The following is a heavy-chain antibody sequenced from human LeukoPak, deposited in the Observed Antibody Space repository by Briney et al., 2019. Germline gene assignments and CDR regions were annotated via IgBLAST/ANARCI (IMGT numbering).Heavy chain of an antibody. J-gene: IGHJ4*02. CDR3: ARELYGSGSYGG. CDR1: GYTFTSYD. D-gene: IGHD3-10*01. V-gene: IGHV1-8*01. Sequence: RASVKVSCKASGYTFTSYDINWVRQATGQGLEWMGWMNPNSGNTGYAQKFQGRVTMTRNTSISTAYMELSSLRSEDTAVYYCARELYGSGSYGGWGQGTLVTVSS. CDR2: MNPNSGNT.